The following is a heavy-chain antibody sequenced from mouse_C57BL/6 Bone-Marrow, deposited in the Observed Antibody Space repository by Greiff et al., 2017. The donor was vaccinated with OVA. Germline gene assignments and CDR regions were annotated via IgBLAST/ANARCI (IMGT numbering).Heavy chain of an antibody. D-gene: IGHD1-1*01. CDR3: ARGVLRLYFDY. CDR2: INPYNGGT. CDR1: GYTFTDYY. V-gene: IGHV1-19*01. J-gene: IGHJ2*01. Sequence: VQLQQSGPVLVKPGASVKMSCKASGYTFTDYYMNWVKQSHGKSLEWIGVINPYNGGTSYNQKFKGKATLTVDKSSSTAYMELNSLTSEDSAVYYCARGVLRLYFDYWGQGTTLTVSS.